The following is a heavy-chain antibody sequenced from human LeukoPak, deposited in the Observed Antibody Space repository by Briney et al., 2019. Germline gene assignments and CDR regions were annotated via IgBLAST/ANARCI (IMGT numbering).Heavy chain of an antibody. CDR1: GVSISSSSDY. J-gene: IGHJ4*02. V-gene: IGHV4-39*05. Sequence: SETPSLTCTVSGVSISSSSDYWGWIRQPPGKGLEWIGSRDYGANTNYNPSLKSRVTVSVDTSNNQFSLNVNSVTAADTAVYYSGAHRPWGAFAYWGQGILVTVSS. CDR2: RDYGANT. CDR3: GAHRPWGAFAY. D-gene: IGHD1-26*01.